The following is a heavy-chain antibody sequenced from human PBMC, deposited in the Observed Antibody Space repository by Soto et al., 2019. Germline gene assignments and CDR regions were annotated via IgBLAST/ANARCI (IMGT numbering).Heavy chain of an antibody. CDR1: GYTFTSYY. CDR3: ARGDDLRGEEYYFDY. D-gene: IGHD3-3*01. V-gene: IGHV1-46*01. CDR2: INPSGGST. Sequence: ASVKVSCKASGYTFTSYYMHWGRQAPGQGLEWMGIINPSGGSTSYAQKFQGRVTMTRDTSTSTVYMELSSLRSEDTAVYYCARGDDLRGEEYYFDYWGQGTLVTVSS. J-gene: IGHJ4*02.